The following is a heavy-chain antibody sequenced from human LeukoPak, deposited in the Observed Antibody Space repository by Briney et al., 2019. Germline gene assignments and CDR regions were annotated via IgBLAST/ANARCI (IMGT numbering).Heavy chain of an antibody. CDR3: ARVPSITIFGVVIHRENNWFDP. CDR1: GYIFTSYG. CDR2: ISAYNGNT. V-gene: IGHV1-18*01. Sequence: ASVKASCKASGYIFTSYGISWVRQAPGQGLEWMGWISAYNGNTNYAQKLQGRVTMTTDTSTSTAYMEPRRLRSDDTAVYYCARVPSITIFGVVIHRENNWFDPWGQGTLVTVSS. J-gene: IGHJ5*02. D-gene: IGHD3-3*01.